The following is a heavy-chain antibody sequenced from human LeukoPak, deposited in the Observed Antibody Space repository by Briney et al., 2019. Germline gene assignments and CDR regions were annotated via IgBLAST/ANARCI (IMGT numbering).Heavy chain of an antibody. V-gene: IGHV1-3*01. CDR3: ASGLSFEYYFDY. J-gene: IGHJ4*02. Sequence: GASVKVPCKASGHTFTSYAMHWVRQAPGQRLEWMGWINAGNGNTKYSQRFQGRVTITRDTSASTAYMELSSLRSEDTAVYYCASGLSFEYYFDYWGQGTLVTVSS. D-gene: IGHD3/OR15-3a*01. CDR1: GHTFTSYA. CDR2: INAGNGNT.